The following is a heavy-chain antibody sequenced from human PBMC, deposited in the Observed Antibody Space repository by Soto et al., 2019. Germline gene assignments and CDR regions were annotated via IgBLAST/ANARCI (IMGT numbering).Heavy chain of an antibody. CDR1: GGSVSSGSYY. Sequence: SETLSLTCTVSGGSVSSGSYYWSWIRQPPGKGLEWIGYIYYSGSTNYNPSLKSRVTISVDTSKNQFSLKLSSVTAADTAVYYCASIQLWPAYYYYGMDVWGPGTTVTVYS. CDR3: ASIQLWPAYYYYGMDV. V-gene: IGHV4-61*01. J-gene: IGHJ6*02. D-gene: IGHD5-18*01. CDR2: IYYSGST.